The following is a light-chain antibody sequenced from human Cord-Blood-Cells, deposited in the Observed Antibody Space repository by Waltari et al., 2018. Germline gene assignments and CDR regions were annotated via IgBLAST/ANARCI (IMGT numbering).Light chain of an antibody. V-gene: IGKV1-33*01. J-gene: IGKJ4*01. CDR2: DAS. Sequence: DIQMTQSPSSLSASVGDRVTITCQASQDIINYLNWYQKKPVKAPKLLIYDASKLETGVPSTFSGSRSETDFTITISSLQPEDLTTYYCQHYHTLPLPFGAATKVELK. CDR3: QHYHTLPLP. CDR1: QDIINY.